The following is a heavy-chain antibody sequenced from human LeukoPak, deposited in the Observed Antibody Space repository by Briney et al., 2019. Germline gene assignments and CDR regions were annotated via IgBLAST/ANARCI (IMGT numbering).Heavy chain of an antibody. D-gene: IGHD5-18*01. V-gene: IGHV4-4*07. CDR2: IYTSGST. CDR3: ARVKAEDTAIDWYFDL. CDR1: GGSISSYY. Sequence: SETLSLTCTVSGGSISSYYWSWIRQPAGKGLEWIGRIYTSGSTNYNPSLKSRVTMSVDTSKNQFSLKLSSVTAADTAVYYCARVKAEDTAIDWYFDLWGRGTLVTVSS. J-gene: IGHJ2*01.